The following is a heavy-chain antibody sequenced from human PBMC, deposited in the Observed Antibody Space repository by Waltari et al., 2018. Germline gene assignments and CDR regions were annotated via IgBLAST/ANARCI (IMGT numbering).Heavy chain of an antibody. CDR1: GGSFSDYY. V-gene: IGHV4-34*01. D-gene: IGHD2-2*01. J-gene: IGHJ6*03. Sequence: QVQLQQWGAGLLKPSETLSLTCAVSGGSFSDYYWSWFRQPPGKGLEWSGEINHSGSANHKPSLKSRVTISVDTSKNQFSLRLTSVTAADTAVYYCARGTRRRATPAYYYYYYMDVWGKGTTVTVSS. CDR3: ARGTRRRATPAYYYYYYMDV. CDR2: INHSGSA.